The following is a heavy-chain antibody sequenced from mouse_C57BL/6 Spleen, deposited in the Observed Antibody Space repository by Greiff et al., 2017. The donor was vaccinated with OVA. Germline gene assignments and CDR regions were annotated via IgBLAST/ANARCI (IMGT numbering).Heavy chain of an antibody. V-gene: IGHV5-9*01. D-gene: IGHD2-5*01. Sequence: EVMLVESGGGLVKPGGSLKLSCAASGFTFSSYTMSWVRQTPEKRLEWVATISGGGGNTYYPDSVKGRFTISRDNAKNTLYLQMSSLRSEDTALYYCARQNDYSNPFAYWGQGTLVTVSA. CDR1: GFTFSSYT. CDR3: ARQNDYSNPFAY. CDR2: ISGGGGNT. J-gene: IGHJ3*01.